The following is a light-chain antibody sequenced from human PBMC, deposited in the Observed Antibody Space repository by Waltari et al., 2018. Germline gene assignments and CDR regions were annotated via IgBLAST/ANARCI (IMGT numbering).Light chain of an antibody. V-gene: IGKV4-1*01. Sequence: DIVMTQSPDSLAVSLGERATLHCKSSQSVFWSSNNKNYLAWYQQKPGQPPKLLLYWASTRESGVTDRFSGSGSGTDFTLTISSLQTEDVAVYYCQQYFDNLFTFGPGTKVDIK. J-gene: IGKJ3*01. CDR1: QSVFWSSNNKNY. CDR3: QQYFDNLFT. CDR2: WAS.